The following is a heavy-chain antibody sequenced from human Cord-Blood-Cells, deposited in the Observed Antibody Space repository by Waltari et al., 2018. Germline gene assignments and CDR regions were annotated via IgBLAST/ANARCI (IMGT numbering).Heavy chain of an antibody. CDR2: INHSGST. CDR3: ARGMGYDSSGYLESYFDY. Sequence: QVQLQQWGAGLLKPSETLSLTCAVYGGSFSGYYWRWIRQPPGKGLEWIGEINHSGSTNYNPSLKSRVTISVDTSKNQFSLKLSSVTAADTAVYYCARGMGYDSSGYLESYFDYWGQGTLVTVSS. CDR1: GGSFSGYY. D-gene: IGHD3-22*01. J-gene: IGHJ4*02. V-gene: IGHV4-34*01.